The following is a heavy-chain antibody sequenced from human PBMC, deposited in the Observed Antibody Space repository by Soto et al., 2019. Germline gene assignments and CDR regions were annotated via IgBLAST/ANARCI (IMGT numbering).Heavy chain of an antibody. CDR2: MNPNSGNT. D-gene: IGHD6-6*01. J-gene: IGHJ1*01. V-gene: IGHV1-8*01. CDR1: GYTFTSYG. CDR3: ARLGSSSSFEYFQH. Sequence: ASVKVSCKASGYTFTSYGINWVRQATGQGLEWMGWMNPNSGNTGYAQKFQGRVTMTRNTSISTAYMELSSLRSEDTAVYYCARLGSSSSFEYFQHWGQGTLVTVSS.